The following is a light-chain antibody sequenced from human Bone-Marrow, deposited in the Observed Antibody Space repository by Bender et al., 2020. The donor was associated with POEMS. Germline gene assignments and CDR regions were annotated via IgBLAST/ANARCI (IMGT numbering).Light chain of an antibody. CDR1: SSDIGSYNY. CDR2: DVN. Sequence: QSALTQPASVSGSREQSITLSCTGTSSDIGSYNYVSWYQQHPGKAPKLVIFDVNNRPSGVSNRFSGSKSGNTASLTISGLQAEDEADYFCSSFTSRSTWVFGGGTKLTVL. CDR3: SSFTSRSTWV. J-gene: IGLJ3*02. V-gene: IGLV2-14*03.